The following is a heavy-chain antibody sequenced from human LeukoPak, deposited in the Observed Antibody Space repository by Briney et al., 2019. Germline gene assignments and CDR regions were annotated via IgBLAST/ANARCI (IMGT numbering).Heavy chain of an antibody. D-gene: IGHD2-15*01. CDR2: IYTSGST. CDR3: ARDAPLGYCSGGSCPNGLDY. CDR1: GGSMSSYY. V-gene: IGHV4-4*07. J-gene: IGHJ4*02. Sequence: SETLSLTCTVSGGSMSSYYGSWIRQPAGKGLEGMGRIYTSGSTHYNPSLKSRVTMSVDTSKNQFSLKLSSVTAADTAVYYCARDAPLGYCSGGSCPNGLDYWGQGTLVTVSS.